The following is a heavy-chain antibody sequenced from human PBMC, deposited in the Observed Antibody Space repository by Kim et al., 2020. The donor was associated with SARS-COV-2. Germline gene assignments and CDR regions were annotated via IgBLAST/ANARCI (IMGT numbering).Heavy chain of an antibody. D-gene: IGHD4-17*01. CDR2: INAGNGNT. J-gene: IGHJ6*02. V-gene: IGHV1-3*01. Sequence: ASVKVSCKASGYTFTSYAMHWVRQAPGQRLEWMGWINAGNGNTKYSQKFQGRVTITRDTSASTAYMELSSLRSEDTAVYYCAAAHYGDYAYYYYYGMDVWGQGTTVTVSS. CDR3: AAAHYGDYAYYYYYGMDV. CDR1: GYTFTSYA.